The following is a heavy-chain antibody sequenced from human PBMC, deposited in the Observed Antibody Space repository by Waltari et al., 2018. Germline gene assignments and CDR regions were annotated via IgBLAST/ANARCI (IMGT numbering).Heavy chain of an antibody. J-gene: IGHJ4*02. D-gene: IGHD2-15*01. CDR2: IHGSGRS. CDR1: GDSISGTYW. CDR3: ARDRGRGLYLDS. Sequence: QVQLQASGPGLVKPSGTLSVTCAVPGDSISGTYWWSWVRQPPGKGLEWIGQIHGSGRSNYNPSLESRVTVSIDTSNNHFSLKVTSATAADTAVYYCARDRGRGLYLDSWGQGTLVTVSP. V-gene: IGHV4-4*02.